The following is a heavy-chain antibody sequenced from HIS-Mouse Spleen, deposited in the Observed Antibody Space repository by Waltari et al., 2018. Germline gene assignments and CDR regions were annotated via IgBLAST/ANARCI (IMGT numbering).Heavy chain of an antibody. CDR2: ISSSSSTI. V-gene: IGHV3-48*01. J-gene: IGHJ4*02. CDR3: ARGASGSYYLVSVSDY. CDR1: GFPFISYT. Sequence: EVQLVESGGGLVQPGGSLGLSCAAPGFPFISYTLTWVRQAPGKGLEWVSYISSSSSTIYYADSVKGRFTISRDNAKNSLYLQMNSLRAEDTAVYYCARGASGSYYLVSVSDYWGQGTLVTVSS. D-gene: IGHD1-26*01.